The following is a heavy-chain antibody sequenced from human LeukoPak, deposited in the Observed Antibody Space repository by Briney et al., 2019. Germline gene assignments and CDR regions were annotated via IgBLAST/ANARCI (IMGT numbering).Heavy chain of an antibody. CDR3: ARDRQWLEEVDY. D-gene: IGHD6-19*01. V-gene: IGHV3-11*04. CDR1: GFTFSDYY. CDR2: IGSSNTI. Sequence: GGSLRLSCAASGFTFSDYYMSWIRQAPGKGLEWLSYIGSSNTIYSADSVKGRFTISRDNAKNSLYLQMNSLRAEDTAVYYCARDRQWLEEVDYWGQGTLVTVSS. J-gene: IGHJ4*02.